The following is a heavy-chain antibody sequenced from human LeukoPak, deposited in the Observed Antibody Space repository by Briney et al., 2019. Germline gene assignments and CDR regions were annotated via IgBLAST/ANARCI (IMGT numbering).Heavy chain of an antibody. V-gene: IGHV4-4*02. CDR1: GGSISSSNW. CDR2: IYYSGST. CDR3: ATRHYDILTGLWGSFDY. D-gene: IGHD3-9*01. J-gene: IGHJ4*02. Sequence: PSGTLSLTCAVSGGSISSSNWWSWVRQPPGKGLEWIGSIYYSGSTYYNPSLKSRVTISVDTSKNQFSLKLSSVTAADTAVYYCATRHYDILTGLWGSFDYWGQGTLVTVSS.